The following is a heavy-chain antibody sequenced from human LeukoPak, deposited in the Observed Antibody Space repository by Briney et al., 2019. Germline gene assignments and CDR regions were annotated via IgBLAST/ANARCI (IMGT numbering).Heavy chain of an antibody. CDR1: GGSISSGSYY. CDR3: AIQSPGITMVRGGGYFDY. CDR2: IYTSGST. V-gene: IGHV4-61*02. Sequence: PSETLSLTCTVSGGSISSGSYYWSWIRQPAGKGLEWIGRIYTSGSTNYNPSLKSRVTISVDTSKNQFSLKLSSVTAEDTAVYYCAIQSPGITMVRGGGYFDYWGQGTLVTVSS. D-gene: IGHD3-10*01. J-gene: IGHJ4*02.